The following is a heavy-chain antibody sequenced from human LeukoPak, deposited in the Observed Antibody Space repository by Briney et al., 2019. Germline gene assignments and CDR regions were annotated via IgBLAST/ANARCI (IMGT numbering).Heavy chain of an antibody. J-gene: IGHJ4*02. V-gene: IGHV3-30*18. Sequence: GGSLRLSCAASGFTFSSYSMNWVRQAPGKGLEWVAVISYDGSNKYYADSVKGRFTISRDNSKNTLYLQMNSLRAEDTAVYYCAKGRYSSSWFFDYWGQGTLVTVSS. D-gene: IGHD6-13*01. CDR3: AKGRYSSSWFFDY. CDR2: ISYDGSNK. CDR1: GFTFSSYS.